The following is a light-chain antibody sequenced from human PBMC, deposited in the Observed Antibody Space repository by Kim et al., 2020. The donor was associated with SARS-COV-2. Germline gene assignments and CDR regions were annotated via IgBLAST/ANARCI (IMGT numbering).Light chain of an antibody. CDR1: QPVSSN. CDR2: GAF. V-gene: IGKV3-15*01. CDR3: QQYANWHPYT. J-gene: IGKJ2*01. Sequence: DIMMTQSPATLSVSPGESATLSCRASQPVSSNLAWYQQKPGQAPRLLIYGAFTRATGIPVRFTGSGSGTEFTLTISSLQSEDSAIHYCQQYANWHPYTFGQGTKLEI.